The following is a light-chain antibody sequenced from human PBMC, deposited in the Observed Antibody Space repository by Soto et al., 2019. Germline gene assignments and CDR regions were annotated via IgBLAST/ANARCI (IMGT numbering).Light chain of an antibody. CDR2: DAS. Sequence: DIQLTPSPSFLSASVGATVTVTCRASQSISSWLAWYQQKPGKAPKLLIYDASSLESGVPSRFSGSGSGTEFTLTISSLQPDDFATYYCQQYNSYSTFGGGTKVDIK. V-gene: IGKV1-5*01. CDR3: QQYNSYST. CDR1: QSISSW. J-gene: IGKJ4*01.